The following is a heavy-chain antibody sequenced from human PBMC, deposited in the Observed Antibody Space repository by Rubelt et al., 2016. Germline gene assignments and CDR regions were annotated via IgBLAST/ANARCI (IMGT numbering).Heavy chain of an antibody. CDR2: INHSGST. D-gene: IGHD3-3*01. V-gene: IGHV4-59*12. Sequence: QVQLQESGPGLVKPSETLSLTCTVSGGSISSYYWSWIRQPPGKGLEWIGEINHSGSTNYNPSLKSRVTISVDTSKNQFSLKLSSVTAADTAVYYCARGTMYYDFWSGYCRTWGQGTLVTVSS. CDR1: GGSISSYY. J-gene: IGHJ5*02. CDR3: ARGTMYYDFWSGYCRT.